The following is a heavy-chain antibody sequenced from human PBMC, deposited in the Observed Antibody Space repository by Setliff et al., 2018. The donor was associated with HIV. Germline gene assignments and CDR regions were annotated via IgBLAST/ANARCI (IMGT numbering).Heavy chain of an antibody. CDR1: GDSINTPHC. Sequence: PSETLSLTCAVSGDSINTPHCWSWVRQSLEKGLEWIGEVCQRGGINYYPFLCSRATISMDKPKSHFSLRLTSVTAADTAVYFCVRNSGCALGSWGQGTLVTVSS. CDR3: VRNSGCALGS. D-gene: IGHD3-16*01. CDR2: VCQRGGI. J-gene: IGHJ4*02. V-gene: IGHV4-4*02.